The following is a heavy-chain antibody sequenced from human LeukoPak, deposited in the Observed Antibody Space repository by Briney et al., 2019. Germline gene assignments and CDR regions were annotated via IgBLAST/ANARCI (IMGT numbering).Heavy chain of an antibody. D-gene: IGHD3-10*01. V-gene: IGHV3-23*01. Sequence: PGGSLRLSCAASGFTFSSYAMSWVRQAPGKGLEWVSHISGSGGSTYSADSVKGRFTISRDNSKNTLYLQMNSLRAEGTAIYYCAKVRTFFGSGIDFWGQGTLVTVSS. J-gene: IGHJ4*02. CDR3: AKVRTFFGSGIDF. CDR1: GFTFSSYA. CDR2: ISGSGGST.